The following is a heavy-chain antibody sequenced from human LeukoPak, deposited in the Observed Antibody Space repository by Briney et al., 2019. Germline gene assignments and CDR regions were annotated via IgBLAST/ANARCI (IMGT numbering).Heavy chain of an antibody. D-gene: IGHD2-2*01. J-gene: IGHJ5*02. CDR2: ISGGGGGST. CDR3: ASPDIVVVPATP. V-gene: IGHV3-23*01. CDR1: GFTFNNFG. Sequence: GGSLRLSCAASGFTFNNFGMTWVRQAPGKGLEWVSTISGGGGGSTYYAGSVKGRFTISSDNSKDTLYLQMNSLRAEDTAVYYCASPDIVVVPATPWGQGTLVTVSS.